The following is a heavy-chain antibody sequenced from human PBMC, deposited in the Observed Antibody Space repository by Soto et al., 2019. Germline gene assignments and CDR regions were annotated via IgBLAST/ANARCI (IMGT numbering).Heavy chain of an antibody. V-gene: IGHV3-30-3*01. J-gene: IGHJ4*02. CDR2: ISYDGINK. D-gene: IGHD4-4*01. Sequence: QVQLVESGGGVVQPGRSLRLSCAASGFTFSRYAMHWVRQAPGKGLEWVAVISYDGINKYYADSVKGRFTISRDNSNNTLYLQMNSLRPEDTAVYYCARDLTTVVIFYFEYWGQGNLVTVSS. CDR3: ARDLTTVVIFYFEY. CDR1: GFTFSRYA.